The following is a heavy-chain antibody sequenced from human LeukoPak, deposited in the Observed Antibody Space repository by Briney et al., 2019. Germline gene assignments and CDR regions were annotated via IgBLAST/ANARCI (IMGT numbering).Heavy chain of an antibody. CDR2: ISGSGGST. J-gene: IGHJ4*02. V-gene: IGHV3-23*01. CDR1: GFTFSSYA. D-gene: IGHD3-22*01. CDR3: AKDSSYDSSGYYYRSLGGFDY. Sequence: GGSLRLSCAASGFTFSSYAMTWVRQAPGKGLEWVSAISGSGGSTYYADSVKGRFTISRDNSKNTLYLQMNSLRAEDTAVYYCAKDSSYDSSGYYYRSLGGFDYWGQGTLVTVSS.